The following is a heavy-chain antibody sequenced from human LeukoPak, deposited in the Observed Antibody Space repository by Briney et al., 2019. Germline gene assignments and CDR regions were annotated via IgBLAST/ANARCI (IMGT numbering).Heavy chain of an antibody. Sequence: ASVKVSCKASGYTFTSYGISWVRQAPGQGLEWMGWISAYNGNTNYAQKLQGRVTMTTDTSTSTAYMELRSLRSDDTAVYYCARDSRHYDILTGYPLWGQGTLVTVSS. CDR1: GYTFTSYG. CDR2: ISAYNGNT. CDR3: ARDSRHYDILTGYPL. J-gene: IGHJ4*02. V-gene: IGHV1-18*01. D-gene: IGHD3-9*01.